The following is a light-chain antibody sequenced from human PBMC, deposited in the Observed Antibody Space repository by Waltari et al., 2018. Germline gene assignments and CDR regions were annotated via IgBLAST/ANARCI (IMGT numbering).Light chain of an antibody. CDR2: DAS. Sequence: EIVLTQSPATLSLSPGERATVSCRASQSVGRHLAWYQQKPGQAPRLLIYDASDRAADTPARFSGSGSGTDFTLTISSPEPEDFVVYYCQQRSTWPSVTFGGGTKVEIK. CDR3: QQRSTWPSVT. V-gene: IGKV3-11*01. J-gene: IGKJ4*01. CDR1: QSVGRH.